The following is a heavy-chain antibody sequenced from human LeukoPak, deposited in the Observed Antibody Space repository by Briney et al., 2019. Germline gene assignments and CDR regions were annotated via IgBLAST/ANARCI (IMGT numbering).Heavy chain of an antibody. CDR3: AKDFSAGDYGPPYDAFDI. J-gene: IGHJ3*02. V-gene: IGHV3-53*01. D-gene: IGHD4/OR15-4a*01. CDR2: ISSGGST. Sequence: GGTLGLSCAASGVTVSSNYMSCGPDAPGTGLEWGSVISSGGSTNYADTVRGRFTIARDNSKTTLYLQMNSLRAEDTAVYYCAKDFSAGDYGPPYDAFDIWGQGTMVTVSS. CDR1: GVTVSSNY.